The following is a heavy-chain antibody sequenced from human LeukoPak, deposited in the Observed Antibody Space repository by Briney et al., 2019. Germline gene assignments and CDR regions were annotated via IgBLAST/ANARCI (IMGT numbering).Heavy chain of an antibody. CDR2: ISGSGYST. J-gene: IGHJ4*02. CDR3: AKYYYDSSGYYDAAPLDS. V-gene: IGHV3-23*01. D-gene: IGHD3-22*01. CDR1: GFTFSTYA. Sequence: GGSLRLSCAASGFTFSTYAMSWVRQAPGKGLEWVSSISGSGYSTYYADSVEDRFTISRDNFKSTLFLQMISLRAEDTAVYSCAKYYYDSSGYYDAAPLDSWGQGTLVTVFS.